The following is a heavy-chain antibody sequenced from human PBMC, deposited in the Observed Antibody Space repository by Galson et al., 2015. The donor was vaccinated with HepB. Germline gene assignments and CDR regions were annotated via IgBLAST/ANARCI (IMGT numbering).Heavy chain of an antibody. Sequence: SLRLSCAASGFTFSSYVMSWVRQAPGKGLEWVSGIGGSGGSTYYSDSVKGRFTISRDNSKNTLYLQMNSLRAEDTAVYYCARGGGYYDSRLSYWGQGTLVTVSS. CDR2: IGGSGGST. V-gene: IGHV3-23*01. CDR3: ARGGGYYDSRLSY. J-gene: IGHJ4*02. CDR1: GFTFSSYV. D-gene: IGHD3-22*01.